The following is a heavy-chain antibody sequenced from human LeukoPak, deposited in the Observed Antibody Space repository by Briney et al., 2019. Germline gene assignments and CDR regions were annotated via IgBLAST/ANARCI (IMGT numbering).Heavy chain of an antibody. CDR2: INPDGSNT. CDR1: GFTFSNYW. Sequence: GGSLRLSCAAAGFTFSNYWMHWVRQDPGKVLGWVSYINPDGSNTNYADSGKGRFTISRDNAKKSLYLEMNSLRAEDMAVYYCARDQYGLGYGSLFDYWGQGTLVTVSS. CDR3: ARDQYGLGYGSLFDY. D-gene: IGHD3-10*01. J-gene: IGHJ4*02. V-gene: IGHV3-74*01.